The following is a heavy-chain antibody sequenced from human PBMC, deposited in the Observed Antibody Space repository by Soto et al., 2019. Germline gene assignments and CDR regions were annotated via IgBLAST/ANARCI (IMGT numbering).Heavy chain of an antibody. V-gene: IGHV4-30-4*01. CDR1: GGSVSSDDYY. J-gene: IGHJ4*02. Sequence: SETLSLTCAVSGGSVSSDDYYWTWIRQPPGRGLGWIGYIYYTGRTSYSPSLKSRLTISIDTSKNHFSLRLNSVSAADTAVYYCARDRSNSPDYFDYWGQGTLVTVSS. CDR3: ARDRSNSPDYFDY. D-gene: IGHD6-6*01. CDR2: IYYTGRT.